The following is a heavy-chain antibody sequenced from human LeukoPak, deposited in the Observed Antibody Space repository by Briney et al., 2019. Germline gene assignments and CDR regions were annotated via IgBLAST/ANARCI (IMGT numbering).Heavy chain of an antibody. J-gene: IGHJ6*03. CDR2: ISSSGFNI. D-gene: IGHD2-15*01. CDR1: GFTFSSYE. Sequence: GGSLRLSCAASGFTFSSYEMNWVRQAPGKGLEWVSYISSSGFNIYYADSVKGRFTISRDNAKNSLFLQMNSLRAEDTAVYYCARVLRYCSGGNCYSGGLGYMDVWGKGTTVTISS. V-gene: IGHV3-48*03. CDR3: ARVLRYCSGGNCYSGGLGYMDV.